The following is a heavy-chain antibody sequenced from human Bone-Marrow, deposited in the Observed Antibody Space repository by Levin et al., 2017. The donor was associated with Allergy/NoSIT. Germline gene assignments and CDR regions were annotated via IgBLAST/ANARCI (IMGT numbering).Heavy chain of an antibody. J-gene: IGHJ4*02. CDR3: ARDSSIFNGPYYFDY. CDR2: IYHSGRT. CDR1: GGSISSGGHS. D-gene: IGHD3-3*02. V-gene: IGHV4-30-2*01. Sequence: LRLSCDVSGGSISSGGHSWHWIRQPPGKTLEWIGYIYHSGRTSYNPSLKSRVTISADRSRNQFSLNLISVTAADTAMYFCARDSSIFNGPYYFDYWGQGALVTVSS.